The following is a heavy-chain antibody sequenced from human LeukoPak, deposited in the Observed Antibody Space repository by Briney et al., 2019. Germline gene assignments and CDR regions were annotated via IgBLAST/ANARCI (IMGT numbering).Heavy chain of an antibody. V-gene: IGHV4-34*01. CDR2: INHSGST. CDR3: ARGHMVRGVTYYYYYGMDV. D-gene: IGHD3-10*01. CDR1: GGSFSGYY. J-gene: IGHJ6*02. Sequence: SETLSPTCAVYGGSFSGYYWSWIRQPPGKGLEWIGEINHSGSTNYNPSLKSRVTISVDTSKNQFSLKLSSVTAADTAVYYCARGHMVRGVTYYYYYGMDVWGQGTTVTVSS.